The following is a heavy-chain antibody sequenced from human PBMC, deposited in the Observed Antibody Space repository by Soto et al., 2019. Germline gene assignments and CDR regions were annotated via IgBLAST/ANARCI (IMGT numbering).Heavy chain of an antibody. V-gene: IGHV3-74*01. J-gene: IGHJ4*02. Sequence: GGALRLSCADSGVTLSRSWVHWVRQAPGKGLVWLSRINSDRISTSYADSVKGRFTISRDNVKNSLYLQMNSLRDEDTAVYYCARDSSSWNFDYWGQGALVNVSS. CDR2: INSDRIST. D-gene: IGHD6-13*01. CDR1: GVTLSRSW. CDR3: ARDSSSWNFDY.